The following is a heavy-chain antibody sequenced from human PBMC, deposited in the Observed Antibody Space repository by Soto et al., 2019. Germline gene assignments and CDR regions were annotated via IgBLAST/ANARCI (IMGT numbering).Heavy chain of an antibody. V-gene: IGHV4-38-2*02. CDR3: ARQDRVVDEGRWFDP. CDR1: GFSIISCYH. CDR2: VHYSRNN. D-gene: IGHD3-3*01. J-gene: IGHJ5*01. Sequence: SETLSLSCTVSGFSIISCYHLSLIRHPPGRVVGWLGIVHYSRNNYYNQSLKSRLTISVDKSKNKFYLHLNTVTAADTAVYYCARQDRVVDEGRWFDPWGQGTTVTVSS.